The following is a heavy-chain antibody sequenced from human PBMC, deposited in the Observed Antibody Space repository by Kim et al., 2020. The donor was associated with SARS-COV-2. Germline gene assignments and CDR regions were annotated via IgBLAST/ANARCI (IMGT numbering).Heavy chain of an antibody. CDR2: IDGSDGTT. V-gene: IGHV3-23*01. Sequence: GGSLRLSCTTSGFTFTGYAMSWVRQAPGKGLEWVSSIDGSDGTTYYVYSVKGRFTISRDNSKNTLYLQMNILRADDTAVYYCMKGGWGWIWDHWGQGTRV. D-gene: IGHD2-2*03. CDR1: GFTFTGYA. CDR3: MKGGWGWIWDH. J-gene: IGHJ4*02.